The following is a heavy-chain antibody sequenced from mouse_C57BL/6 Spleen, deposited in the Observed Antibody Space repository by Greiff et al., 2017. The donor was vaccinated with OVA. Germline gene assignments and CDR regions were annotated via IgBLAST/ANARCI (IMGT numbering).Heavy chain of an antibody. Sequence: VKLQQSGPELVKPGASVKISCKASGYAFSSSWMNWVKQRPGKGLEWIGRIYPGDGDTNYNGKFKGKATLTADKSSSTAYMQLSSLTSEDSAVYFCAREGTTVVATDYWGQGTTLTVSS. CDR2: IYPGDGDT. CDR1: GYAFSSSW. V-gene: IGHV1-82*01. CDR3: AREGTTVVATDY. J-gene: IGHJ2*01. D-gene: IGHD1-1*01.